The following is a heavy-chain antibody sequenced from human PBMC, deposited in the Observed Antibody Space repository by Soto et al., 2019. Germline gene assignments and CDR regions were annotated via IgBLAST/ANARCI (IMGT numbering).Heavy chain of an antibody. CDR1: GFTFSSYA. J-gene: IGHJ4*02. Sequence: QVQLVESGGGVVQPGRSLRLSCAASGFTFSSYAMHWVRQAPGKGLEWVAVISDDGSNKYYAASVKGRFTISRDNSKSTRSLQMPGLRAEDTAVYYCARPKSEDYYDGRGYGSGLAYCGQGTVVTVAS. CDR3: ARPKSEDYYDGRGYGSGLAY. CDR2: ISDDGSNK. V-gene: IGHV3-30-3*01. D-gene: IGHD3-22*01.